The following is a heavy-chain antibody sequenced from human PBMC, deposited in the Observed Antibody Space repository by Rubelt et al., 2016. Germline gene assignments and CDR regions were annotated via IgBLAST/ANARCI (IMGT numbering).Heavy chain of an antibody. V-gene: IGHV4-39*01. CDR2: IYYGGRT. J-gene: IGHJ5*02. CDR1: GGSISSGGFF. Sequence: QLQLRESGPGLVKPSETLSLGCTVSGGSISSGGFFWGWIRQSPRRGLEWIGSIYYGGRTYYSPSRRSRVSISVDTSKNQFSLRLTSVTAADTAVYFCARHRIVRDLTVGGYFDPWGQGTLATVSS. CDR3: ARHRIVRDLTVGGYFDP. D-gene: IGHD3-9*01.